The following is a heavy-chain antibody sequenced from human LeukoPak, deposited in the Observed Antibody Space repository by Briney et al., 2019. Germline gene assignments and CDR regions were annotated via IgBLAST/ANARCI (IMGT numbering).Heavy chain of an antibody. CDR2: IYYSGST. D-gene: IGHD3-10*01. J-gene: IGHJ5*02. CDR1: GGSIRSGDYY. CDR3: ARDGRYGSGSYNWFDP. V-gene: IGHV4-30-4*08. Sequence: SETLSLTCTVSGGSIRSGDYYWSWIRQPPGKGLEWIGYIYYSGSTYYNPSLKSRVTISVDTSKNQFSLKLSSVTAADTAVYYCARDGRYGSGSYNWFDPWGQGTLVTVSS.